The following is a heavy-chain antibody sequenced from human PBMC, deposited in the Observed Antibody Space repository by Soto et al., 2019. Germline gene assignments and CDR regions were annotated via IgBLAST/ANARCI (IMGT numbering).Heavy chain of an antibody. CDR3: AKPGHRWDTAMVSDWFDP. CDR2: ISYDGSNK. D-gene: IGHD5-18*01. Sequence: PGGSLRLSCAASGFTFSSYGMHWVRQAPGKGLEWVAVISYDGSNKYYADSVKGRFTISRDNSKNTLYLQMNSLRAEDTAVYYCAKPGHRWDTAMVSDWFDPWGQGTLVTVSS. CDR1: GFTFSSYG. J-gene: IGHJ5*02. V-gene: IGHV3-30*18.